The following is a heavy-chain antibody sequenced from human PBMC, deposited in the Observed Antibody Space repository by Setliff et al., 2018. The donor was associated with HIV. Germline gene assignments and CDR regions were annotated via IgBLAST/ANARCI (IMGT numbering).Heavy chain of an antibody. CDR1: GFSFSNYA. CDR3: AKDLDPWSLWDY. V-gene: IGHV3-23*01. D-gene: IGHD2-21*01. CDR2: INSAERT. J-gene: IGHJ4*02. Sequence: GGSLRLSCAASGFSFSNYAMTWVRQAPGKGLEWVSTINSAERTFYAKSVKGRFTISRDNSKSTLYLQMNSLRAEDTAVYYCAKDLDPWSLWDYWGQGTLVTVSS.